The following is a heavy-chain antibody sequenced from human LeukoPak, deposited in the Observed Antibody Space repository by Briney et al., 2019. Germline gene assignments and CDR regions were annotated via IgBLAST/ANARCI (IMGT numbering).Heavy chain of an antibody. CDR3: ARSVITMIAGWFDP. CDR1: GFSVSSNY. Sequence: GSLRLSCAASGFSVSSNYMSWIRQPPGKGLEWIGEINHSGSTNYNPSLKSRVTVSVDTSKNQFSLKLSSVTAADTAVYYCARSVITMIAGWFDPWGQGTLVTVSS. D-gene: IGHD3-22*01. J-gene: IGHJ5*02. V-gene: IGHV4-34*01. CDR2: INHSGST.